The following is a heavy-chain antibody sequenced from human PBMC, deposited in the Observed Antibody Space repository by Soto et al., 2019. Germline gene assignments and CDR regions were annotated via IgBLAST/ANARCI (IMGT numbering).Heavy chain of an antibody. J-gene: IGHJ3*02. Sequence: PGGSLRLSCAASGFTFSDYYMTWIRQAPGKGLEWVSYISSSGTGIYYPDSVKGRFTISRDNAKNSLYLQMNSLRAEDTAVYYCARALSDAFDIWGQGTMVTVSS. CDR3: ARALSDAFDI. CDR2: ISSSGTGI. CDR1: GFTFSDYY. V-gene: IGHV3-11*01.